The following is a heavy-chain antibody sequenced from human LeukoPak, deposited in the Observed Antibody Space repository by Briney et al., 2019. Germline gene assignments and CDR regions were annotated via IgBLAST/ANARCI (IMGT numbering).Heavy chain of an antibody. CDR1: GLSFRSYA. CDR2: INGSGGST. CDR3: AKRHSGGVLWFDP. Sequence: GGSLRLSCVASGLSFRSYAMSWVRQAPGKGLEWGSDINGSGGSTYYADSVKGRFTISRDNSKNTLYLQMNSPRAEDTAVYYCAKRHSGGVLWFDPWGQGTPVTVSS. V-gene: IGHV3-23*01. J-gene: IGHJ5*02. D-gene: IGHD1-26*01.